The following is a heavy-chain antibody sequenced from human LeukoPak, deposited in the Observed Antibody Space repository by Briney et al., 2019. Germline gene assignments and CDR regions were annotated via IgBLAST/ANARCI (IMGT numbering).Heavy chain of an antibody. CDR1: GGSISSYY. Sequence: SETLSLTCTVSGGSISSYYWSWIRQPPGMGLEWIGYIYFSGSTNYNPSLKSRVTISVDTSKNQFSLKLSSVTAADTAVYYCASGKITMVRGVIIPVPYYMDVWGKGTTVTISS. CDR3: ASGKITMVRGVIIPVPYYMDV. CDR2: IYFSGST. D-gene: IGHD3-10*01. V-gene: IGHV4-59*01. J-gene: IGHJ6*03.